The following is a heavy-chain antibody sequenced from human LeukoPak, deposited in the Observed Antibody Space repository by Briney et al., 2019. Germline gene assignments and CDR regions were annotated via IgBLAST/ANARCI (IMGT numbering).Heavy chain of an antibody. V-gene: IGHV5-10-1*01. D-gene: IGHD3-10*01. J-gene: IGHJ5*02. CDR3: ARGGGIAMVRGAINWFDP. CDR1: GSSFTSYW. CDR2: IDPSDSYT. Sequence: GESLKISCKGSGSSFTSYWISWVRQLPGKGLEWMGRIDPSDSYTNYSPSFQGHVTISADKSISTAYLQWSSLKASDTAMYYCARGGGIAMVRGAINWFDPWGQGTLVTVSS.